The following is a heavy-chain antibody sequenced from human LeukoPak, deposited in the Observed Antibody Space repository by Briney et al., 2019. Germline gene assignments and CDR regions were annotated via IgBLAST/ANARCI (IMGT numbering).Heavy chain of an antibody. V-gene: IGHV4-59*08. CDR3: ARQVGEKYSSFEYFQH. J-gene: IGHJ1*01. D-gene: IGHD6-6*01. Sequence: SETLSLTCTVSGGSISSYYWSWIRQPPGKGLEWIGYIYYSGSTYYNPSLKSRVTISVDTSKNQFSLKLSSVTAADTAVYYCARQVGEKYSSFEYFQHWGQGTLVTVSS. CDR2: IYYSGST. CDR1: GGSISSYY.